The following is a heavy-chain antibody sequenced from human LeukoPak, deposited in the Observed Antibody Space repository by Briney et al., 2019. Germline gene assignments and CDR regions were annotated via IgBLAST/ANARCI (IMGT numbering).Heavy chain of an antibody. J-gene: IGHJ6*02. CDR3: ARPYCYDSSGYPGLYYGMDV. V-gene: IGHV3-30-3*01. D-gene: IGHD3-22*01. CDR1: GFTFSSYA. CDR2: ISYDGSNK. Sequence: GRSLRLSCAASGFTFSSYAMHWVRQAPGKGLEWVAVISYDGSNKYYADSVKGRFTISRDNSKNTLYLQMNSLRAEDTAVYYCARPYCYDSSGYPGLYYGMDVWGQGTTVTVSS.